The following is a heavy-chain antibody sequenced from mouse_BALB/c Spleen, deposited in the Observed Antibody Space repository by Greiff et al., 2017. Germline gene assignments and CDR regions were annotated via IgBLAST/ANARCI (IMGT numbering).Heavy chain of an antibody. CDR1: GFDFSRYW. V-gene: IGHV4-1*02. J-gene: IGHJ4*01. CDR3: ARRYGPYAMDY. D-gene: IGHD1-1*02. Sequence: EVKLVESGGGLVQPGGSLKLSCAASGFDFSRYWMSWVRQTPGKGLEWIGEINPDSSTINYTPSLKDKFIISRDNAKNTLYLHMSKVRSEDTALYYCARRYGPYAMDYWGQGTSVTVSS. CDR2: INPDSSTI.